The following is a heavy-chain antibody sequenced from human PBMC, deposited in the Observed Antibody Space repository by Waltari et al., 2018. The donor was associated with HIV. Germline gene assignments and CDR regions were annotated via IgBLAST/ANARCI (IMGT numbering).Heavy chain of an antibody. D-gene: IGHD3-3*01. CDR1: GFIFSSYW. J-gene: IGHJ2*01. V-gene: IGHV3-74*01. CDR2: IKYDGSSA. Sequence: EVQLVESGGGLVQPGGYLRLSCAATGFIFSSYWMHWVRQVPGKGLVWVSRIKYDGSSATYADSVKGRFTISRDNAKKTLYLQMNSLRAEDTAVYYCARVEVVISSPWYWYFDLWGRGTLVTVSS. CDR3: ARVEVVISSPWYWYFDL.